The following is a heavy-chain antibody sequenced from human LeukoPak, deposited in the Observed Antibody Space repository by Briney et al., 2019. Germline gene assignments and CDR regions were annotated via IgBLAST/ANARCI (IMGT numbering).Heavy chain of an antibody. Sequence: TGGSLRLSCAASGFTFNTYAMSWVRQVPGKGPEWVATIGAADTYYAGSVKGRFTISRDDSKNTVFLQMDSLRAEDTAVYYCARDYVSHNGVYDCFEFWGQGTQVTVSS. V-gene: IGHV3-23*01. CDR2: IGAADT. J-gene: IGHJ4*02. D-gene: IGHD3-16*01. CDR3: ARDYVSHNGVYDCFEF. CDR1: GFTFNTYA.